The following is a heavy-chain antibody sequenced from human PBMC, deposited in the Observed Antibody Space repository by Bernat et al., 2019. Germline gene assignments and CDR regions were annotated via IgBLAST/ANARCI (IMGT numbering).Heavy chain of an antibody. CDR3: ARASLGGFVYFQH. Sequence: QLQLQESGPGLVKPSETLSLTCTVSGGSISSSSYYWGWIRQPPGKGLEWIGSIYYSGSTYYNPSLKSRVTISVDTSKNQFSLKLSSVTAADTAVYYCARASLGGFVYFQHWGQGTLVTVSS. J-gene: IGHJ1*01. V-gene: IGHV4-39*01. CDR2: IYYSGST. CDR1: GGSISSSSYY. D-gene: IGHD3-16*01.